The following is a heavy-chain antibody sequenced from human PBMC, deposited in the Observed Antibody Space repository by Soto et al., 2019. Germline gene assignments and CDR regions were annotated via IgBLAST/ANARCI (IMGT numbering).Heavy chain of an antibody. V-gene: IGHV4-30-4*01. D-gene: IGHD6-13*01. CDR1: GGSISSGDHY. CDR2: IYHSGST. Sequence: SETLSLTCTVSGGSISSGDHYWSWIRQPPGKGLEWIGYIYHSGSTYYNPSLKSRVTISVDTSKNQFSLKLTSVTAADTAMYYCARPKTIGAAAGKGWFDPWGQGTLVT. CDR3: ARPKTIGAAAGKGWFDP. J-gene: IGHJ5*02.